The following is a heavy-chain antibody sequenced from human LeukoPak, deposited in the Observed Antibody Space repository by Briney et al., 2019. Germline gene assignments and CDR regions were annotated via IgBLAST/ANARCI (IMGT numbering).Heavy chain of an antibody. Sequence: ASVKVSCKASGYTFTSYAMHWVRQAPGQRLEWMGWINAGNGNTKYSQKFRGRVTITRDTSASTAYMELSSLRSEDTAVYYCARDGTGYSSGWYIFPAEYFQHWGQGTLVTVSS. J-gene: IGHJ1*01. D-gene: IGHD6-19*01. CDR3: ARDGTGYSSGWYIFPAEYFQH. CDR2: INAGNGNT. V-gene: IGHV1-3*01. CDR1: GYTFTSYA.